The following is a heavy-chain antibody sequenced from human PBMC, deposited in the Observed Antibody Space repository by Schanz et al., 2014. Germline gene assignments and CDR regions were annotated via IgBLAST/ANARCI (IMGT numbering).Heavy chain of an antibody. CDR3: AKGMGYCSGGTCYDCYYYGLDV. D-gene: IGHD2-15*01. Sequence: QVQLVESGGGVVQFGRSLRLSCVASGFTFSSYGMHWVRQAPGKGLEWVSSISHSGGSKYYADSVKGRFTISRDNSENTLYLQMNSLSADDTAVFYCAKGMGYCSGGTCYDCYYYGLDVWGQGTTVTVSS. J-gene: IGHJ6*02. V-gene: IGHV3-NL1*01. CDR1: GFTFSSYG. CDR2: ISHSGGSK.